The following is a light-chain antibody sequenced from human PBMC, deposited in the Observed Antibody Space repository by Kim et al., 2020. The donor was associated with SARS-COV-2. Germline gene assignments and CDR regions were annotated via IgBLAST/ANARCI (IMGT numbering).Light chain of an antibody. CDR2: EDT. Sequence: QSALTQPASVSGSRGQSITISCTGTSSDVGNYNFVSWYQQHPGKAPKLMIYEDTKRPSGVSSRFSASKSGNTASLTISGLQADDEADYYCCSFAGTWTWVFGGGTKVTVL. J-gene: IGLJ3*02. CDR1: SSDVGNYNF. V-gene: IGLV2-23*01. CDR3: CSFAGTWTWV.